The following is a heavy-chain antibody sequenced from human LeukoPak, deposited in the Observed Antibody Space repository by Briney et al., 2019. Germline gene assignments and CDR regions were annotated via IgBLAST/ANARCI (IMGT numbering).Heavy chain of an antibody. V-gene: IGHV4-59*08. CDR2: IYYSGST. Sequence: SETLSLTCTVSGGSISSYYWNWIRQPPGNGLEWIGYIYYSGSTNYNPSLKSRVSISVDTSKNQFSLKLSSVTAAGTAVYFCARQLRGEAVAGHLQPFDYWGQGTLVTVSS. J-gene: IGHJ4*02. CDR1: GGSISSYY. D-gene: IGHD6-19*01. CDR3: ARQLRGEAVAGHLQPFDY.